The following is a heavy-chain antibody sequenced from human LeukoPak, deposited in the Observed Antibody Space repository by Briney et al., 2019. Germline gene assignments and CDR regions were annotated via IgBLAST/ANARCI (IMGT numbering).Heavy chain of an antibody. CDR2: IYYSGST. Sequence: SETLSLTCAVYGGSFSGYYWSWIRQPPGKGLEWIGYIYYSGSTNYNPSLKSRVTISVDTSKNQFSLKLSSVTAADTAVYYCARALQYAWGYSGYADPVKNWFDPWGQGTLVTVSS. J-gene: IGHJ5*02. V-gene: IGHV4-59*01. D-gene: IGHD5-12*01. CDR1: GGSFSGYY. CDR3: ARALQYAWGYSGYADPVKNWFDP.